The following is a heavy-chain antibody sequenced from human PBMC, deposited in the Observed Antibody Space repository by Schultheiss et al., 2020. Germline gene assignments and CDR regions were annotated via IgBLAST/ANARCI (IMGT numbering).Heavy chain of an antibody. V-gene: IGHV4-34*01. J-gene: IGHJ4*02. Sequence: SETLSLTCAVYGGSFSGYYWSWIRQPPGKGLEWIGEINHSGSTNYNPSLKSRVTISVDTSKNQFSLKLSSVTAADTAVYYCARALSPPKLRAQVDYWGQGALVKVSA. D-gene: IGHD4-17*01. CDR3: ARALSPPKLRAQVDY. CDR1: GGSFSGYY. CDR2: INHSGST.